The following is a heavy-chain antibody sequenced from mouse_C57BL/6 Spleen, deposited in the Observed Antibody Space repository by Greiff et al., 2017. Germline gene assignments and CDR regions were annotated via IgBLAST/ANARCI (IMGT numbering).Heavy chain of an antibody. Sequence: VQLQQSGAELARPGASVKMSCKASGYTFTSYTMHWVKQRPGQGLEWIGYINPSSGYTKYNQKFKDKATLTADKSSSTAYMQLSSLTSEDSAVYYCASPLAGDYWGQGTTLTVSS. V-gene: IGHV1-4*01. CDR1: GYTFTSYT. D-gene: IGHD1-1*01. J-gene: IGHJ2*01. CDR2: INPSSGYT. CDR3: ASPLAGDY.